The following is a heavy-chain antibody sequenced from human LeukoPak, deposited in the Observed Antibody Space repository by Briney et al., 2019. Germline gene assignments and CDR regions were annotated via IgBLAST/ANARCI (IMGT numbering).Heavy chain of an antibody. J-gene: IGHJ4*02. CDR1: GFTSGGSW. D-gene: IGHD5-18*01. CDR2: INSGGTVT. CDR3: ARGGYHAYYLDY. V-gene: IGHV3-74*01. Sequence: GGPLRLPCAASGFTSGGSWRHWSRKPPGRGLVWVSRINSGGTVTNYADSVKGRLTISRDNAKNTLYLQMNSLRAEDTAVYYCARGGYHAYYLDYWGQGSLVTVSS.